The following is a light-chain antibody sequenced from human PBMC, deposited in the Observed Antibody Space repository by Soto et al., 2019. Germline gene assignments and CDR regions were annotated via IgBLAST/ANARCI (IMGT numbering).Light chain of an antibody. Sequence: EIVMTQSPATLSVSPGERATLSCRASQSVSSNLAWYQQKPGQAPRLLIYGASTRATGIPARFSGSGSGTEFTLNIRSLQYEDFAASYCQQYNNWPPWTFGQGTKVEIK. CDR3: QQYNNWPPWT. CDR1: QSVSSN. J-gene: IGKJ1*01. V-gene: IGKV3-15*01. CDR2: GAS.